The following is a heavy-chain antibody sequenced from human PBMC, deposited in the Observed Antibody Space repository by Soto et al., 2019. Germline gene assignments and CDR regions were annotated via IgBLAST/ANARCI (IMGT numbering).Heavy chain of an antibody. CDR1: GGTFSSYA. V-gene: IGHV1-69*01. CDR2: IIPIFGTA. D-gene: IGHD5-18*01. CDR3: ARIQLWLWDYYYYGMDV. Sequence: QVQLVQSGAEVKKPGSSVKVSCKASGGTFSSYAISWVRQAPGQGLEWIGGIIPIFGTANYAQKFQGRVTITADESTSTAYMELSSLRSEDTAVYYCARIQLWLWDYYYYGMDVWGQGTTVTVSS. J-gene: IGHJ6*02.